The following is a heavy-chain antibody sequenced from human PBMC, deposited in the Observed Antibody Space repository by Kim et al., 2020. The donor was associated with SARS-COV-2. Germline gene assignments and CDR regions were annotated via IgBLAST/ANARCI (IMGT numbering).Heavy chain of an antibody. Sequence: GGSLRLSCAASGFTFSSYGMHWVRQAPGKGLEWVAVISYDGSNKYYADSVKGRFTISRDNSKNTLYLQMNSLRAEDTAVYYCAKDGEWEHRGDWYFDLWGRGTLVTVSS. CDR2: ISYDGSNK. CDR3: AKDGEWEHRGDWYFDL. V-gene: IGHV3-30*18. J-gene: IGHJ2*01. D-gene: IGHD1-26*01. CDR1: GFTFSSYG.